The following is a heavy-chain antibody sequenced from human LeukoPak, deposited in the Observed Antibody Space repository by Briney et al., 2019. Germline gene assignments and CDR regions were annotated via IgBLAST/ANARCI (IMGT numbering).Heavy chain of an antibody. Sequence: PGGSLRLSCAASGFTFDDYGMSWVRQAPGKGLEWVSGINWNGGSTGYADSVKGRFTISRDNVKNSLYLQMNSLRAEDTAVYYCARDPSPVVSATNIGYFLHWGQGTLVTVSS. J-gene: IGHJ1*01. D-gene: IGHD2-21*01. CDR2: INWNGGST. CDR3: ARDPSPVVSATNIGYFLH. CDR1: GFTFDDYG. V-gene: IGHV3-20*04.